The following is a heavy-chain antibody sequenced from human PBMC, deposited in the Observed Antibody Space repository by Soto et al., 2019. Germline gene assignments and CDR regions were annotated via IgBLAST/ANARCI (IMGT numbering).Heavy chain of an antibody. J-gene: IGHJ4*02. D-gene: IGHD1-26*01. CDR2: VKDDGTEQ. CDR1: GFIFTNYW. V-gene: IGHV3-7*01. Sequence: PGGSLRLSCAASGFIFTNYWMTWVRQPPGKGLEWVASVKDDGTEQYYVDSVKGRFIISRDNSKNSVYLHMNDLRGEDTAFYYCARDPPWDEGAFFDYWGQGALVTVSS. CDR3: ARDPPWDEGAFFDY.